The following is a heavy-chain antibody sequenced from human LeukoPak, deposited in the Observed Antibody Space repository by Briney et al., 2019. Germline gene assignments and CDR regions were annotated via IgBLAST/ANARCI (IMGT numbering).Heavy chain of an antibody. CDR3: ALLSGGTFDY. V-gene: IGHV3-53*01. J-gene: IGHJ4*02. D-gene: IGHD2/OR15-2a*01. CDR1: GFVVTANY. CDR2: ISNGGDP. Sequence: GGSLRLSCAASGFVVTANYLAWARQAPGKGLEWVSTISNGGDPFYGDSVKGRSTISRDESTNTFSLQLDSLRVEAMGVYYCALLSGGTFDYWGQGTQVTVAS.